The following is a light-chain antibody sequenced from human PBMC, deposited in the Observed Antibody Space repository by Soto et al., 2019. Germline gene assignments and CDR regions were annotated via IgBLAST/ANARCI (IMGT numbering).Light chain of an antibody. V-gene: IGKV3-15*01. Sequence: EIVMTQSPATLSVSPGERATLSCKASQSVGTYLDWYQQKPGQATRLLIYGDSTSTACVPARFSGGGSGTEFTLTISSMQSEAYAIYHCQQYDNLTPWTFGQGTKVEIK. CDR1: QSVGTY. CDR3: QQYDNLTPWT. J-gene: IGKJ1*01. CDR2: GDS.